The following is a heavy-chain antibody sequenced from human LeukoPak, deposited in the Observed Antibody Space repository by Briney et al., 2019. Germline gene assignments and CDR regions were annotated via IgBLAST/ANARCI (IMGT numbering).Heavy chain of an antibody. CDR1: GGSISSYY. V-gene: IGHV4-59*01. CDR3: ARSSLPTVVTDY. D-gene: IGHD4-23*01. Sequence: KPSETLSLTCTVSGGSISSYYWSWIRQPPGKGLEWIGYIYYSGSTYYNPSLKSRVTISVDTSKNQFSLKLSSVTAADTAVYYCARSSLPTVVTDYWGQGTLVTVSS. CDR2: IYYSGST. J-gene: IGHJ4*02.